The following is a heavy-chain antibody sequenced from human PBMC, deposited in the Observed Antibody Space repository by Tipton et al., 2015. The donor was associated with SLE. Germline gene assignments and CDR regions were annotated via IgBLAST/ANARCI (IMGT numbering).Heavy chain of an antibody. J-gene: IGHJ4*02. CDR3: ARSGRRESPPDY. V-gene: IGHV3-20*04. CDR1: GFTFDDYA. Sequence: SLRLSCAASGFTFDDYAMFWVRQALGKGLEWVSGINWNGGSTGYADSVKGRFTISRDNAKNSLYLQMNSLRAEDTAVYYCARSGRRESPPDYWGQGTLVTVSS. D-gene: IGHD3-10*01. CDR2: INWNGGST.